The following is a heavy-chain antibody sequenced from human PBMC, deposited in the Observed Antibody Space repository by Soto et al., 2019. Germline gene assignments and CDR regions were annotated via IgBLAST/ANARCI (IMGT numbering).Heavy chain of an antibody. V-gene: IGHV3-21*01. D-gene: IGHD6-13*01. CDR3: SRDYDSGNWGNVYFCGMDV. Sequence: EVQLLESGGGLVKPGGSLRLSCVASGFTFSGFSMNWVRQAPGKGLEWVSCISASSDYIYYADSVMGRVTISRDNAENSLNLQMNSLRAEDTAVYYCSRDYDSGNWGNVYFCGMDVWGQGTTVTVSS. CDR1: GFTFSGFS. J-gene: IGHJ6*02. CDR2: ISASSDYI.